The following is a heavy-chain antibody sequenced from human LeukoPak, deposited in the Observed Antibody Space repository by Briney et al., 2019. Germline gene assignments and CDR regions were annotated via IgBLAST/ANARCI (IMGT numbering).Heavy chain of an antibody. V-gene: IGHV4-34*01. J-gene: IGHJ3*02. D-gene: IGHD3-22*01. CDR1: GGSFSGYY. CDR2: INHSGST. CDR3: ARDGPIHYDKIHTSDAFDI. Sequence: SETLSLTCAVYGGSFSGYYWSWIRQPPGKGLEWIGEINHSGSTNYNPSLKSRVTISVDTSKNQFSLKLSSVTAADTAVYYCARDGPIHYDKIHTSDAFDIWGQGTMVIVSS.